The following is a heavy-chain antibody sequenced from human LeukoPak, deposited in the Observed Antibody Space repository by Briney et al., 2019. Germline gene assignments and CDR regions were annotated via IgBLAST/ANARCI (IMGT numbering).Heavy chain of an antibody. D-gene: IGHD2-8*01. Sequence: HTGVSLRLSCAPSGFIFSNFWVHWVRHAPGGGRVWVALINGDGSFTRYADSVKGRFTISRDNAKNTVYLQMNCLRVEDTAVYYCARVCETNGYLYWGQGSLVTVSS. V-gene: IGHV3-74*01. CDR3: ARVCETNGYLY. J-gene: IGHJ4*02. CDR2: INGDGSFT. CDR1: GFIFSNFW.